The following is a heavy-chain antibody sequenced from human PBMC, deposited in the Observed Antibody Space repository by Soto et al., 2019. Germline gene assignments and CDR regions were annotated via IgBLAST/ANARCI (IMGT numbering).Heavy chain of an antibody. Sequence: PSETLSLTCTVSGGSVSSGDYYWSWIRQPPGKGLEWIGHIYYSGSTSFNPSLKSRVTISVDTSKNRFSLKVNSVAAADTAVDYCARIPVATSMMYWSDPWGQGTLVTVSS. CDR2: IYYSGST. D-gene: IGHD5-12*01. CDR3: ARIPVATSMMYWSDP. J-gene: IGHJ5*02. V-gene: IGHV4-61*08. CDR1: GGSVSSGDYY.